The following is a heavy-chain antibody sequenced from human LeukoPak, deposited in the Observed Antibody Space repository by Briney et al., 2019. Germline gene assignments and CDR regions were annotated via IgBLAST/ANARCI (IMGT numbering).Heavy chain of an antibody. J-gene: IGHJ6*02. V-gene: IGHV1-2*02. D-gene: IGHD3-3*01. CDR1: GYTFTGYY. Sequence: ASVKVSCKASGYTFTGYYMHWVRQAPGQGLEWTGWINPNSGGTNYAQKFQGRVTMTRDTSISTAYMELSRLRSDDTAVYYCARDLITIFGVVINSYGMDVWGQGTTVTVSS. CDR2: INPNSGGT. CDR3: ARDLITIFGVVINSYGMDV.